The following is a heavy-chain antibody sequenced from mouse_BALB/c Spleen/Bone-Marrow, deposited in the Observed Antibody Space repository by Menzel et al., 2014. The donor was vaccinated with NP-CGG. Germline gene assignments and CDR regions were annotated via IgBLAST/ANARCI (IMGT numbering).Heavy chain of an antibody. V-gene: IGHV5-12-1*01. CDR2: ISSGGGST. J-gene: IGHJ2*01. Sequence: EVQGVESGGGLVKPGGSLKLSCAASGFAFSSYDMSWVRQTPEKRLEWVAYISSGGGSTYYPDTVKGRFTISRDNAKNTLYLQMSSLKSEDTAMYYCARHRYYFDYWGRGTTLTVSS. CDR1: GFAFSSYD. CDR3: ARHRYYFDY.